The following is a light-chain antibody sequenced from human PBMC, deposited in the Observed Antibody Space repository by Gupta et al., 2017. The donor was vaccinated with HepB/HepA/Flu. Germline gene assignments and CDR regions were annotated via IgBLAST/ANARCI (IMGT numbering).Light chain of an antibody. CDR1: SSDVDNYNY. Sequence: QSALTQPASVSGSPGQSITISCTGTSSDVDNYNYVSWYQQHQGTAPKLVMYNVSNRPSGVSNCFYGAKSGTKEYTNISGLQAEDDAYYYCSSYISSSPVFGGGTKLSVL. V-gene: IGLV2-14*03. CDR2: NVS. CDR3: SSYISSSPV. J-gene: IGLJ2*01.